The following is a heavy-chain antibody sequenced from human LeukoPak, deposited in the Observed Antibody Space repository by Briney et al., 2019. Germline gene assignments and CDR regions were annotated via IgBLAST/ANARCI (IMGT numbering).Heavy chain of an antibody. CDR1: GGSFSGYY. CDR2: INHSGST. V-gene: IGHV4-34*01. D-gene: IGHD3-3*01. J-gene: IGHJ3*02. Sequence: SETLSPTCAVYGGSFSGYYWSWIRQPPGKGLEWIGEINHSGSTNYNPSLKSRVTISVDTSKNQFSLKLSSVTAADTAVCYCARGRRSLLRFLQIDAFDIWGQGTMVTVSS. CDR3: ARGRRSLLRFLQIDAFDI.